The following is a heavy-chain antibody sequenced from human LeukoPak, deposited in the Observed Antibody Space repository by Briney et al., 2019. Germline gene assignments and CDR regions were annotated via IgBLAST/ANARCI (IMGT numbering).Heavy chain of an antibody. CDR3: ASSYCSGGSCYSGDAFDI. J-gene: IGHJ3*02. V-gene: IGHV4-38-2*01. CDR2: IYHSGST. Sequence: SETLSLTCAVSGYSISSVYYWGWVRHPPGKGLEWIGSIYHSGSTYYNPSLKSRVTISVDTSKSQFSLKLSSVTAADTAVYYCASSYCSGGSCYSGDAFDIWGQGTMVTVSS. D-gene: IGHD2-15*01. CDR1: GYSISSVYY.